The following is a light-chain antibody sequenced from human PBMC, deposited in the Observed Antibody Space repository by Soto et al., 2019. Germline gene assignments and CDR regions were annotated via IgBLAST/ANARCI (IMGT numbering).Light chain of an antibody. J-gene: IGKJ1*01. CDR2: GAS. CDR1: QSVSSSY. CDR3: QQYGSSPWT. Sequence: EMVLTQSPGTLSLSPGERATLSCRASQSVSSSYLAWYQQKPGQAPRLLIYGASSRATGIPDRFSGSGSGTDFTLTISRLEPEDFAVYYRQQYGSSPWTFGHGTKVDIK. V-gene: IGKV3-20*01.